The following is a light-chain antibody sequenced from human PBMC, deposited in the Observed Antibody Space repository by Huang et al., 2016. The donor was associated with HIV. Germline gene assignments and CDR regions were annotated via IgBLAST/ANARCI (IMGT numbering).Light chain of an antibody. CDR2: AAS. CDR1: QGISNW. Sequence: DIQMTQSPSSVSASKGDRVTITCRASQGISNWVAWYQQKPGKAPKLLSYAASTLRSAVPSRFSGSGSGTEFTLTVSSLQPEDFATYYCQQANNFPITFGQGTRLEIK. J-gene: IGKJ5*01. V-gene: IGKV1-12*01. CDR3: QQANNFPIT.